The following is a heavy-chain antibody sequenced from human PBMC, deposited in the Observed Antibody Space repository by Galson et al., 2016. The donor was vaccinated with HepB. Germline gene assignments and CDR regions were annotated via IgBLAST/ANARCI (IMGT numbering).Heavy chain of an antibody. CDR1: GRSFSDYY. CDR2: IHPSGIT. J-gene: IGHJ4*02. Sequence: SETLSLTCAVSGRSFSDYYWGWIRQSPGKGLEWIGEIHPSGITNYNPSLGSRVTISVDTSKNQFSLKVTSVTAADTAVYYCARGQDPYKIRDWGQGTLVTVSS. V-gene: IGHV4-34*01. D-gene: IGHD5-24*01. CDR3: ARGQDPYKIRD.